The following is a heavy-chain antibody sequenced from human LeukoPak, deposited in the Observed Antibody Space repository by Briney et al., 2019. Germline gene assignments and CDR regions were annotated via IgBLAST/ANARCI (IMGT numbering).Heavy chain of an antibody. Sequence: PSETLSLTCTVSGGSISSYYWSWIRQPPGKGLEWIGYIYSSGSTNYNPSLKSRITISVDTSKNQFSLKLSSVTAADTAVYYCARWGARKYSQGFDYWGQGTLVTVSS. J-gene: IGHJ4*02. CDR3: ARWGARKYSQGFDY. V-gene: IGHV4-59*01. CDR2: IYSSGST. CDR1: GGSISSYY. D-gene: IGHD3-16*01.